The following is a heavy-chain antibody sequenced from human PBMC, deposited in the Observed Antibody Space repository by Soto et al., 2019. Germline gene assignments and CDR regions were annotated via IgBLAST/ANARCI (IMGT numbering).Heavy chain of an antibody. V-gene: IGHV3-23*01. CDR2: ISGSGGST. CDR1: GFTFSSYA. J-gene: IGHJ5*02. D-gene: IGHD3-10*01. CDR3: AKGSMVRGVSYWFDP. Sequence: GGSLRLSCAASGFTFSSYAMSWVRQAPGKGLEWVSAISGSGGSTYYADSVKGRFTISRDNSKNTLYLQMNSLRAEDTAVYYCAKGSMVRGVSYWFDPWGQGTLVTVSS.